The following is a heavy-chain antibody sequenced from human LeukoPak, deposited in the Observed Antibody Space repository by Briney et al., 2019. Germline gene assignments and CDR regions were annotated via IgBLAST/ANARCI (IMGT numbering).Heavy chain of an antibody. CDR2: IKQDGSEK. V-gene: IGHV3-7*01. CDR3: ARGKYDSSGYPLLGFDY. D-gene: IGHD3-22*01. J-gene: IGHJ4*02. CDR1: GFNVSDNY. Sequence: GGSLRLSCAASGFNVSDNYMSWVRQAPGKGLEWVADIKQDGSEKYYVDSVKGRFTISRDNAKKSLYLQMNSLRAEDTAVYYCARGKYDSSGYPLLGFDYWGQGTLVTVSS.